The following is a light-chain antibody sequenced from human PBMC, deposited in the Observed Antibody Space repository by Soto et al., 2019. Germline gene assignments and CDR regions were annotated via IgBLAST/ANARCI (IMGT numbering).Light chain of an antibody. J-gene: IGKJ4*01. Sequence: VVLTQSPGTLSLSPGERATLSCRASESVYNNYLAWYQQKPGQPPRLLIYGASGRATGIPDRFSGSGSGTDFTLTISRLEPEDFAVYYCQQHGSSITFGGGTKVDI. CDR2: GAS. CDR1: ESVYNNY. V-gene: IGKV3-20*01. CDR3: QQHGSSIT.